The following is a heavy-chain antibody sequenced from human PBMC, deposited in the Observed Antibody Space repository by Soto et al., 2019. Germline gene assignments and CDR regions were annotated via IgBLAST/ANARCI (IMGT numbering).Heavy chain of an antibody. CDR2: IYSGGST. D-gene: IGHD5-18*01. Sequence: EVQLVETGGGLIQPGGSLRLSCAASGFTVSSNYMSWVRQAPGKGLEWVSVIYSGGSTYYADSVKGRFTISRDNSKNTLYLQMNSLRAEDTAVYYCARDRRFAGYSYGYDYWGQGTLVTVSS. CDR1: GFTVSSNY. J-gene: IGHJ4*02. V-gene: IGHV3-53*02. CDR3: ARDRRFAGYSYGYDY.